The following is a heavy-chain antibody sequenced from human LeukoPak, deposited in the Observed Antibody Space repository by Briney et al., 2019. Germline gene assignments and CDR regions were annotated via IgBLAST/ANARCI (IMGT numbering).Heavy chain of an antibody. D-gene: IGHD4-23*01. CDR1: GGSFSGYY. CDR2: INHSGST. CDR3: ARGRLLHWFDP. V-gene: IGHV4-34*01. Sequence: PSETLSLTCAVYGGSFSGYYWSWIRQPPGKGLEWIGEINHSGSTNYNPSLKSRVTISVDTSKNQFSLKLSSVTAADTAAYYCARGRLLHWFDPWGQGTLVTVSS. J-gene: IGHJ5*02.